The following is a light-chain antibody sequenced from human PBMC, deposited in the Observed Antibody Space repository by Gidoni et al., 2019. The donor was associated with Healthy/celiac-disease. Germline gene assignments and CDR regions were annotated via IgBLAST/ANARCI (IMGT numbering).Light chain of an antibody. J-gene: IGKJ2*04. CDR1: QSVSSSY. Sequence: EIVLTQSTGTLSLSTGERATLSCRARQSVSSSYLAWYQQKPGQAPRLLIYGASSRATGIPDRFSGSGSGTDFTLTISRLEPEDFAVYYCQQYGSSPCSFGQGTQLEIK. CDR2: GAS. V-gene: IGKV3-20*01. CDR3: QQYGSSPCS.